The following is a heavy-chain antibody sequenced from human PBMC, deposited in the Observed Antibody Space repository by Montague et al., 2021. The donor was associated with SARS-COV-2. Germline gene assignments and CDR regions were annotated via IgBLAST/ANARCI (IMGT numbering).Heavy chain of an antibody. CDR3: AREQQWLGAVYCYYGMDA. V-gene: IGHV6-1*01. CDR1: GDSVSSNSAA. Sequence: CAISGDSVSSNSAAWHWNRQSPSRPLERLGRTYYRSKWYNDYALSVKSGITNYPDTSQNQFSLQLHSVTPEDTAVYYCAREQQWLGAVYCYYGMDAWGQGTTVTVSS. J-gene: IGHJ6*02. D-gene: IGHD6-19*01. CDR2: TYYRSKWYN.